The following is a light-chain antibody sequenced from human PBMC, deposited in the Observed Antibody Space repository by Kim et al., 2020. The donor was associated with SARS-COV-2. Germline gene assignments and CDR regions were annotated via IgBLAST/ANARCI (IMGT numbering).Light chain of an antibody. V-gene: IGLV1-40*01. CDR1: SSNIGAGYD. CDR3: QSYDSSLSGSLYL. J-gene: IGLJ1*01. Sequence: HSVLTQPPSVSGAPGQRVTISCTGSSSNIGAGYDVHWYQQLPGTAPKLLIYGNSNRPSGVPDRFSGSKSGTSACLAITGLQAEDEADYYCQSYDSSLSGSLYLFGPGTKVTVL. CDR2: GNS.